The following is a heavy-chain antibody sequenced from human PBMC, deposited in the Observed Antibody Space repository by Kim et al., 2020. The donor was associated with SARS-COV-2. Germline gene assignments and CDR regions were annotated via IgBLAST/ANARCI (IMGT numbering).Heavy chain of an antibody. D-gene: IGHD3-16*01. Sequence: NYAESVVRRFTISRDHSKSTLFLQMSSLRVVDAAVYYCARVSVTLWGAFDRWGQGILVTVSS. J-gene: IGHJ5*02. V-gene: IGHV3-33*01. CDR3: ARVSVTLWGAFDR.